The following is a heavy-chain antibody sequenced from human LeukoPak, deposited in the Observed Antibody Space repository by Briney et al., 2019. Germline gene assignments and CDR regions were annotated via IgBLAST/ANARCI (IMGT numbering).Heavy chain of an antibody. Sequence: ASVKVSCKASGYTFTSYGISWVRQAPGQGLEWMGWISAYNGNTNYAQKFQGRVTITTDESTSTAYMELSSLRSEDTAVYYCARVIYGSGSYFGFDYWGQGTLVTVSS. D-gene: IGHD3-10*01. CDR3: ARVIYGSGSYFGFDY. CDR1: GYTFTSYG. J-gene: IGHJ4*02. V-gene: IGHV1-18*01. CDR2: ISAYNGNT.